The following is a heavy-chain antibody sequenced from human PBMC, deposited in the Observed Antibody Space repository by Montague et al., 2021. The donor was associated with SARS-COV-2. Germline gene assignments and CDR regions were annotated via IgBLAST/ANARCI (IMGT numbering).Heavy chain of an antibody. Sequence: SETLSLTCTVSGGSITGYYWSWLRRSPGKGLEWTAYIYDGGAVNYNPSLGSRVTISTDTSKNQLHLKVNCVTAADTAVYYCVRGHPYGGPRGAYDIWGQGSVVTVSS. CDR3: VRGHPYGGPRGAYDI. J-gene: IGHJ3*02. CDR1: GGSITGYY. D-gene: IGHD4-23*01. CDR2: IYDGGAV. V-gene: IGHV4-59*13.